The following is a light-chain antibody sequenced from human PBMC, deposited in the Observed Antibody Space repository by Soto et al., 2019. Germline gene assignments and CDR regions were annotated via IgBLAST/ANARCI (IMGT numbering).Light chain of an antibody. Sequence: QSVLTQPASVSGSPGQSITISCTGTSSDVGGYNYVSWYQQHPGKAPKLMIYDVSNRPSGVSNRFSGSKSGNTASLTISGLQAEDEADYYCSSYTSSSLYVFGTETKVTVL. CDR1: SSDVGGYNY. V-gene: IGLV2-14*01. J-gene: IGLJ1*01. CDR2: DVS. CDR3: SSYTSSSLYV.